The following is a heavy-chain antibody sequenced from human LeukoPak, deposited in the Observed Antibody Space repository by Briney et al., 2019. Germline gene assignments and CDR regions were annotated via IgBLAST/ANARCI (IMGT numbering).Heavy chain of an antibody. CDR3: ARVEPMITFGGVIAHYFDY. V-gene: IGHV4-31*03. CDR2: IYYSGST. Sequence: SETLSLTCTVSGGSISGSSYYWSWIRQHPGKGLEWIGYIYYSGSTYYNPSLKSRVTISVDTSKNQFSLKLSSVTAADTAVYYCARVEPMITFGGVIAHYFDYWGQGTLVTVSS. CDR1: GGSISGSSYY. D-gene: IGHD3-16*02. J-gene: IGHJ4*02.